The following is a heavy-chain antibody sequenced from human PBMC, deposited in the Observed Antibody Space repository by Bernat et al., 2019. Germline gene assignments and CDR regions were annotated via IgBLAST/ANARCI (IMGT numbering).Heavy chain of an antibody. Sequence: EVQLVESGGGLVQPGGSLRLSCAASGFTFSTYWMHWVRQAPGKGLVWVSRINDDGSTTDYADSVKGRFTISRDNAKNTLYLHMNSLSAEDTAVYYCARVPTAGYHFDYWGQGTLVTVSS. J-gene: IGHJ4*02. D-gene: IGHD6-25*01. CDR2: INDDGSTT. V-gene: IGHV3-74*01. CDR3: ARVPTAGYHFDY. CDR1: GFTFSTYW.